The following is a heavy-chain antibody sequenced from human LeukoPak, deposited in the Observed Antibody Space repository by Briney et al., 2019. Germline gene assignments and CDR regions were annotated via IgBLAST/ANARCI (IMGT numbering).Heavy chain of an antibody. D-gene: IGHD2-15*01. CDR1: GGSFSGYY. CDR2: INHSGST. V-gene: IGHV4-34*01. J-gene: IGHJ5*02. Sequence: SETLSLTCAVYGGSFSGYYWSWIRQPPGKGLEWIGEINHSGSTNYNPSLKSRVTISVDTSKNQFSLKLSSVTAADTAVYYYARGHLDCSGGSCYSGTYNWFDPWGQGTLVTVSS. CDR3: ARGHLDCSGGSCYSGTYNWFDP.